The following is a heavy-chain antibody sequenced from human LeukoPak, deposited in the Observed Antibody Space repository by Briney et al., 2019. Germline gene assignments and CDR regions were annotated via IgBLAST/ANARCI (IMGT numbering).Heavy chain of an antibody. CDR1: GFTFSSYA. D-gene: IGHD2-2*01. Sequence: PGGSLRLSCAASGFTFSSYAMSWVRQAPGKGLEWVSAISGSGGSTIYPDSVKGRFTISRDNAKNSLYLQMSSLRAEDTAVYYCARDWGNIVVGIAASRDYWGQGTLVTVSS. V-gene: IGHV3-23*01. J-gene: IGHJ4*02. CDR2: ISGSGGST. CDR3: ARDWGNIVVGIAASRDY.